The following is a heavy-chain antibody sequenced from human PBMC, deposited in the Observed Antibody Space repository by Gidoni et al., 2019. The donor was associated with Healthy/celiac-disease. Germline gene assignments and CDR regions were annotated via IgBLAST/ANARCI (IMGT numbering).Heavy chain of an antibody. CDR3: AREHEYYYDSSGNDYVGNYFDY. J-gene: IGHJ4*02. D-gene: IGHD3-22*01. CDR1: RCTFTSYS. V-gene: IGHV1-69*01. CDR2: IIPIVGTA. Sequence: QVHLLPSGAEVKNPGSSVQVSCKASRCTFTSYSIICVRQAPGHGLEWRGGIIPIVGTANDGQKLQGRVTMTADESTSTDYMERRSQRSEDTAGYYCAREHEYYYDSSGNDYVGNYFDYWGQGTLVTVSS.